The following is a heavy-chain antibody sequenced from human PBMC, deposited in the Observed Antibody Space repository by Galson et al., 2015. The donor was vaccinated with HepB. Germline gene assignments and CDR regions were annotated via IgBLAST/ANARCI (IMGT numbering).Heavy chain of an antibody. CDR1: GFTVSSNY. CDR3: AVRVGVRGVSFDY. J-gene: IGHJ4*02. D-gene: IGHD3-10*01. V-gene: IGHV3-53*01. Sequence: SLRLSCAASGFTVSSNYMGWVRQAPGKGLEWVSVIYSGGTTNYADSVKGRFTMSRDNSKNTLNLQMNSLKAEDTAVYYCAVRVGVRGVSFDYWGQGTLVTVSS. CDR2: IYSGGTT.